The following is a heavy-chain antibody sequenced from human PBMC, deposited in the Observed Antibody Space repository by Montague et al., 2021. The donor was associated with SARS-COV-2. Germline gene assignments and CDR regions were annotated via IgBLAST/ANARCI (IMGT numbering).Heavy chain of an antibody. V-gene: IGHV4-39*01. Sequence: SETLSLTCTVSGDAERRRSLEEHTTHHHPLAELECSRHIYYNGSTMYNPSLKSRVTMSVDTSKNQFSLHLNLVTAADTAVYYCARRLTGLEPPFDPWGQGTLVIVSS. CDR1: GDAERRRSLE. J-gene: IGHJ5*02. CDR2: IYYNGST. D-gene: IGHD1-1*01. CDR3: ARRLTGLEPPFDP.